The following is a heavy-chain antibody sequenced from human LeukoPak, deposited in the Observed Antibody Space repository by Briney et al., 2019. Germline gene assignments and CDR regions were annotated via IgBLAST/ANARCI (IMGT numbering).Heavy chain of an antibody. Sequence: ASVKVSCKASGYTFTSYDINWVRQATGQGLEWMGWINPNSGGTNYAQKFQGRVTMTRDTSISTAYMELSRLRSDDTAVYYCARVGWGSGLDYWGQGTLVTVSS. CDR3: ARVGWGSGLDY. J-gene: IGHJ4*02. CDR1: GYTFTSYD. CDR2: INPNSGGT. D-gene: IGHD7-27*01. V-gene: IGHV1-2*02.